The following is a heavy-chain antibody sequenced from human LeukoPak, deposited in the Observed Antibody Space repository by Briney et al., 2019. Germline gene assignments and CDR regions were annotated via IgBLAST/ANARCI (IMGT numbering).Heavy chain of an antibody. D-gene: IGHD1-26*01. V-gene: IGHV3-23*01. CDR2: ISGSGGST. CDR1: GFTFSSYS. CDR3: AKHQVPILVGASFDY. Sequence: GGSLRLSCAASGFTFSSYSMNWVRQAPGKGLEWVSAISGSGGSTYYADSVKGRFTISRDNSKNTLYLQMNSLRAEDTAVYYCAKHQVPILVGASFDYWGQGTLVTVSS. J-gene: IGHJ4*02.